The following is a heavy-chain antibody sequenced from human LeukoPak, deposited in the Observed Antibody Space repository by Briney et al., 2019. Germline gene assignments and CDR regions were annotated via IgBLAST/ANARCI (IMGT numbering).Heavy chain of an antibody. Sequence: GVSLRFSCSASGFTGSSNYMSWVRQAPGKGLVGVSVIYSGGSTYYADSVKGRFTITRDNSKNTLYLQMNSLRAEDTAVYYCARMGWGYSYVTSNDYWGQGTLVTVSS. J-gene: IGHJ4*02. V-gene: IGHV3-66*01. CDR1: GFTGSSNY. D-gene: IGHD5-18*01. CDR2: IYSGGST. CDR3: ARMGWGYSYVTSNDY.